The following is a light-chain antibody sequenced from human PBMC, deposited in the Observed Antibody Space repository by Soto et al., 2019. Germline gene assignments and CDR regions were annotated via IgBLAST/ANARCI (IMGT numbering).Light chain of an antibody. CDR1: QSISSW. Sequence: DIQMTQSPSTLSASVGDRVTITCRASQSISSWLAWYQQKPGKAPKLLTYDASSLESGVPSRFSGSGYGTEFTLTISSLQPDDFATYYCQQYKTYSPLTFGGGTKVDIK. J-gene: IGKJ4*01. V-gene: IGKV1-5*01. CDR3: QQYKTYSPLT. CDR2: DAS.